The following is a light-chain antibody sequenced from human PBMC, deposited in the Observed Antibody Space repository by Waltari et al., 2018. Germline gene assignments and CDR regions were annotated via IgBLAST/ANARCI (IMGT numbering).Light chain of an antibody. J-gene: IGLJ1*01. V-gene: IGLV2-23*01. CDR3: FSFVAANSFV. CDR2: GAT. CDR1: SDDIGNYDL. Sequence: QSALTQPASVSGSPGQSITLSCTGTSDDIGNYDLVSWYQQRPGEAPKLLMYGATTRPSGVSTRFSGFKSGKTASLTIAGLQTEDEADYYCFSFVAANSFVFGPGTKVTVL.